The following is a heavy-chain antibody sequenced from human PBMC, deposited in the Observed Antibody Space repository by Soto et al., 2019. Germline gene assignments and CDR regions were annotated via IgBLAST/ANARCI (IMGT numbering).Heavy chain of an antibody. Sequence: EVQLSESGGDLRQPGGSLRLSCAASGFTSSNYAMTWVRQTPGKGLEWVSGISASGGLKYYADSVQGRFTVSRDNSKNILYLQMDNLRDGDTALYYCAREVGAPSGWLDPWGQGTQVTVSS. CDR2: ISASGGLK. J-gene: IGHJ5*02. CDR1: GFTSSNYA. V-gene: IGHV3-23*01. D-gene: IGHD1-26*01. CDR3: AREVGAPSGWLDP.